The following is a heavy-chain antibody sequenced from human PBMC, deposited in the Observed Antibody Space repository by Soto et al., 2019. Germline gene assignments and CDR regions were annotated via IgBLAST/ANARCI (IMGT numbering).Heavy chain of an antibody. CDR2: ISAYNGNT. CDR1: GYTFTSYG. CDR3: AIEDIVLIGYYYGMDV. D-gene: IGHD2-8*01. J-gene: IGHJ6*02. V-gene: IGHV1-18*01. Sequence: ASVKVSCKASGYTFTSYGISWVRQAPGQGLEWMGWISAYNGNTNYAQKLQGRVTMTTDTSTSTAYMELRSLRSDDTAVYYSAIEDIVLIGYYYGMDVWGQGTTVTVSS.